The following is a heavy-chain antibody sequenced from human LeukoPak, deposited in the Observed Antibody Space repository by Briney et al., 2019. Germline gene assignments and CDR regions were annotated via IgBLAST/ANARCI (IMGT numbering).Heavy chain of an antibody. D-gene: IGHD5-24*01. Sequence: GGSLRLSCAASGFSFSSYSMNWVRQAPGNGLEWVSSISSNISYIYYADSVKGRFTIARDNAKNSLYLQMNSLRAEDTAVYYCARDTEMATILSPIQFDYWDQGTLVTVSS. CDR3: ARDTEMATILSPIQFDY. CDR2: ISSNISYI. V-gene: IGHV3-21*01. J-gene: IGHJ4*02. CDR1: GFSFSSYS.